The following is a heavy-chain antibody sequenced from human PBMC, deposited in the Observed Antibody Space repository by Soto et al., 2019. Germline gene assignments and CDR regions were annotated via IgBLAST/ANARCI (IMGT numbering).Heavy chain of an antibody. CDR3: AKDRLPYCGGDCYSEIDY. V-gene: IGHV3-30*18. J-gene: IGHJ4*02. CDR2: ISYDGSNK. CDR1: GFTFSSYG. D-gene: IGHD2-21*02. Sequence: GGSLRLSCAASGFTFSSYGMHWVRQAPGKGLEWVAVISYDGSNKYYADSVKGRFTISRDNSKNTLYLQMNSLRAEDTAVYYCAKDRLPYCGGDCYSEIDYWGQGTLVTVSS.